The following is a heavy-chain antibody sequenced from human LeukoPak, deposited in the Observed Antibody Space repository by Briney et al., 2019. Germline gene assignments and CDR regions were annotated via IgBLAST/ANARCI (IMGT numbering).Heavy chain of an antibody. CDR1: GFTFSTYW. J-gene: IGHJ6*03. V-gene: IGHV3-74*01. CDR2: INSDGSST. Sequence: GGSLRLSCAASGFTFSTYWMHWVRQAPGKGLVWVSRINSDGSSTTYADSVMGRFTISRDNATNTLYLQINSLRAEDTAVHYCARSTSHYYYYYMDVWGKGTTVTISS. CDR3: ARSTSHYYYYYMDV.